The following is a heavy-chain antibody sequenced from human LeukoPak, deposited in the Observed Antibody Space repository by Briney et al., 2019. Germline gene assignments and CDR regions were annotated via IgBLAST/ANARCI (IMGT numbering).Heavy chain of an antibody. J-gene: IGHJ4*02. CDR3: AGLEGRYSTDWFYFFDY. Sequence: PSGTLSLTCAVSGGSISSLNLWSWLRQPPGKGLEWVGEMYLDGRTNFHPSVRGRVTIFKDKPKNQLSLQLTSVTAADTAVYYCAGLEGRYSTDWFYFFDYWGQGALVTVSS. CDR1: GGSISSLNL. V-gene: IGHV4-4*02. D-gene: IGHD6-19*01. CDR2: MYLDGRT.